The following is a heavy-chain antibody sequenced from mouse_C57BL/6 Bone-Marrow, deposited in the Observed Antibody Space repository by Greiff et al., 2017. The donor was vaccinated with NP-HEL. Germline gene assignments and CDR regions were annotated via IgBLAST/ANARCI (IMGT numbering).Heavy chain of an antibody. J-gene: IGHJ3*01. CDR3: AREERNSFAY. V-gene: IGHV1-82*01. Sequence: QVQLQQSGPELVKPGASVKISCKASGYAFSSSWMNWVKQRPGKGLEWIGRIYPGDGDTNYNGKFKGKATLTADKSYSTAYLQLSSLTSEDSAVYFCAREERNSFAYWGQGTLVTVSA. CDR1: GYAFSSSW. CDR2: IYPGDGDT.